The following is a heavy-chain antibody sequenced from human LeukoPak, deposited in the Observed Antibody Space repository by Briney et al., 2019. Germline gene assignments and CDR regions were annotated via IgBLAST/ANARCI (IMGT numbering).Heavy chain of an antibody. D-gene: IGHD5-12*01. V-gene: IGHV3-30-3*01. J-gene: IGHJ4*02. CDR2: ISYDGSNK. CDR1: GFTFSSYA. CDR3: AREFGYGGYFDY. Sequence: GGSLRLSCAASGFTFSSYAMHWVRQAPGKGLEWVAVISYDGSNKYYADSVKGRFTISRDNSKNTLYLQMNSLRAEDTAVYYCAREFGYGGYFDYWGQGTLVTVSS.